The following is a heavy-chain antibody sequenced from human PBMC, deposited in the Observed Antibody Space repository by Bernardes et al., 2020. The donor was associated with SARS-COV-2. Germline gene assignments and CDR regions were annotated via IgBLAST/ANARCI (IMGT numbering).Heavy chain of an antibody. CDR2: ISYDGSQK. J-gene: IGHJ2*01. Sequence: GGSLRLSCGASGFPFRDFGIHWVRQAPGKGLEWVGVISYDGSQKYYADSVKGRFTVSRANSKKTSYLQMNNLSVEDSAMYFCAKDRGSDWFFDLWGRGTMV. CDR1: GFPFRDFG. V-gene: IGHV3-30*18. CDR3: AKDRGSDWFFDL.